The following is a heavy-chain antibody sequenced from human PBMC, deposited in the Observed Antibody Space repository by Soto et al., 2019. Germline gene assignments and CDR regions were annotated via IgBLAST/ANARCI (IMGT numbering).Heavy chain of an antibody. Sequence: PGGSLRLSCAASGFTFSSYDMHWVRQATGKGLEWVSAIGTAGDTYYPGSVKGRFTISRENAKNSLYLQMNSLRAEDTAVYYCARDTYYYDSSGYPNYYFDYWSQGTLVTVSS. V-gene: IGHV3-13*01. CDR2: IGTAGDT. J-gene: IGHJ4*02. D-gene: IGHD3-22*01. CDR3: ARDTYYYDSSGYPNYYFDY. CDR1: GFTFSSYD.